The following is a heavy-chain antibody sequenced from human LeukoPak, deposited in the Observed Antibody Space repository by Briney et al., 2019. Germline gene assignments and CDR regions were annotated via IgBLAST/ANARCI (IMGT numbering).Heavy chain of an antibody. CDR2: ISWNSGSI. Sequence: PGGSLRLSCAASGFTFDDYAMHWVRQAPGKGLEWVSGISWNSGSIGYADSVKGRFTISRDNAKNSLYLQMNSLRAEDTALYYCAKDRLRRRVRGYSYDLPDYWGQGTLVTVSS. D-gene: IGHD5-18*01. V-gene: IGHV3-9*01. CDR1: GFTFDDYA. J-gene: IGHJ4*02. CDR3: AKDRLRRRVRGYSYDLPDY.